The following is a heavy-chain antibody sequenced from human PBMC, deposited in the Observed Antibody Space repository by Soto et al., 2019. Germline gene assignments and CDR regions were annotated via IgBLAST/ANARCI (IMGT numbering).Heavy chain of an antibody. V-gene: IGHV5-51*01. CDR3: ARRVGSSWRYFHS. CDR1: GYSFSSYW. Sequence: GESLKISCKASGYSFSSYWIGWVRQLPGKGLEWMGIIYPSGSDTRYSPSFRGQVIISADRSISTAYLQWSSLKASDTGTYYCARRVGSSWRYFHSWVQGTIVTVYS. J-gene: IGHJ4*02. D-gene: IGHD6-13*01. CDR2: IYPSGSDT.